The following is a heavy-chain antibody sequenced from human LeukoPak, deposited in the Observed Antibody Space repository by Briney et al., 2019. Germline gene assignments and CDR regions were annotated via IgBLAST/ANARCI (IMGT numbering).Heavy chain of an antibody. D-gene: IGHD3-22*01. CDR3: VRDNSRGQSLGVIY. Sequence: TGGSLRLSCAASGFTFSTYNMNWVRQAPGKGLEWISYINADSSTIQYADSVRGRFTTPRDNAKNSLYLQMNSLRAEDTAVYYCVRDNSRGQSLGVIYWGQGSLVTVSS. J-gene: IGHJ4*02. CDR1: GFTFSTYN. V-gene: IGHV3-48*01. CDR2: INADSSTI.